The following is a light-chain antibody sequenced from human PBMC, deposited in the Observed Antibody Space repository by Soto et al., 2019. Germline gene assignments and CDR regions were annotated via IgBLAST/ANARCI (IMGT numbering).Light chain of an antibody. CDR2: DVS. CDR1: SSDVGGYNY. Sequence: QSVLTQPASVSGSPGQSITISCTGTSSDVGGYNYVSWYQQHPGKAPNLMIYDVSNRPSGVSNRFSGSKSGNTASLTFSGLQAEDEADYYCSSYTSSSTLYVFGTGTKVTVL. V-gene: IGLV2-14*01. CDR3: SSYTSSSTLYV. J-gene: IGLJ1*01.